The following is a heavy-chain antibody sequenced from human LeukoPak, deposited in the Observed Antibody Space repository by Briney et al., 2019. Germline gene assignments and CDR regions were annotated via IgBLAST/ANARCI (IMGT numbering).Heavy chain of an antibody. CDR2: ISDDGSNK. D-gene: IGHD3-3*01. CDR3: AKEGSYYDFWTTRGWFDP. CDR1: GVSFSTYG. J-gene: IGHJ5*02. Sequence: PGGSLRLSCAASGVSFSTYGMHWVRQAPGKGPEWVAVISDDGSNKYYADSAKGRFTISRDNSKNTLYLQMNSLRGEDTAVYYCAKEGSYYDFWTTRGWFDPWGQGTLVTVSS. V-gene: IGHV3-30*18.